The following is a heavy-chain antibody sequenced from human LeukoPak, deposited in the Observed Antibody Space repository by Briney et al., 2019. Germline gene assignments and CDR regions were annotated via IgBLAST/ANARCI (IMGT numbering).Heavy chain of an antibody. Sequence: SETLSLTCTVSGGSISSSSYYWGWIRQPPGKGLEWIGYIYYSGSTNYNPSLKSRVTISVDTSKNQFSLKLSSVTAADTAVYYCARRNGSGGFSFDYWGQGTLVTVSS. CDR1: GGSISSSSYY. V-gene: IGHV4-61*05. D-gene: IGHD3-10*01. CDR2: IYYSGST. J-gene: IGHJ4*02. CDR3: ARRNGSGGFSFDY.